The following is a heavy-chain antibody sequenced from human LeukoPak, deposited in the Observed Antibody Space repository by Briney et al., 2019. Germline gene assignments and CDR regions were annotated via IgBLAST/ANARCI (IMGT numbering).Heavy chain of an antibody. V-gene: IGHV1-69*05. CDR2: IIPIFGTA. CDR1: GGTFSGYA. CDR3: ARAGRYYDSSGYSFYYYYMDV. D-gene: IGHD3-22*01. Sequence: VASVTVSYKASGGTFSGYAISWVRQAPGQGLEWMGGIIPIFGTANYAQKFQGRVTITTDESTSTAYMELSSLRSEDTAVYYCARAGRYYDSSGYSFYYYYMDVWGKGTTVTVSS. J-gene: IGHJ6*03.